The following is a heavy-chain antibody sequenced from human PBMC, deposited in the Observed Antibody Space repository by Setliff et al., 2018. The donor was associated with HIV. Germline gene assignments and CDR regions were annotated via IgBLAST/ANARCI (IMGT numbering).Heavy chain of an antibody. D-gene: IGHD6-19*01. V-gene: IGHV4-34*01. CDR3: ARDVAVAGTLGVRKYYYYYYGLAV. CDR2: INHSGST. Sequence: SETLSLTCAVYGGSFSGYYWSWIRQPPGKGLEWIGEINHSGSTNYNPSLKSRVTISVDTSKNQFSLKLSSVTAADTAVYYCARDVAVAGTLGVRKYYYYYYGLAVWGQGTTVTVSS. CDR1: GGSFSGYY. J-gene: IGHJ6*02.